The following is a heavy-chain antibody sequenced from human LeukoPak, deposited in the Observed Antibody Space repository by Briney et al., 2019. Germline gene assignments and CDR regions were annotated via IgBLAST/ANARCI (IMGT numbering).Heavy chain of an antibody. CDR2: IYYSGST. CDR1: GGSISSYY. CDR3: ASSSIAARGAFDI. Sequence: SETLSLTCTVSGGSISSYYWSWIRQPPGKGLEWIGYIYYSGSTNYNPSLKSRVTISVDTSKNQFSLKLSSATAADTAVYYCASSSIAARGAFDIWGQGTMVTVSS. V-gene: IGHV4-59*01. D-gene: IGHD6-6*01. J-gene: IGHJ3*02.